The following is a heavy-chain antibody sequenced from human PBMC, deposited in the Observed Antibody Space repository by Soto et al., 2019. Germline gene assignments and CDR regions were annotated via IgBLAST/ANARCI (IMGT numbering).Heavy chain of an antibody. J-gene: IGHJ3*02. CDR2: ILVDGRT. V-gene: IGHV3-23*01. D-gene: IGHD2-8*01. CDR3: AKETANGGGDFDI. CDR1: GFICSSYD. Sequence: GGSLRLSCAASGFICSSYDMSWVRQAPGKGLEWVSTILVDGRTFYVDSVKGRFTISRDSSQNTVYLQMNSLTAGDTALYYCAKETANGGGDFDICGQGTMVTVSS.